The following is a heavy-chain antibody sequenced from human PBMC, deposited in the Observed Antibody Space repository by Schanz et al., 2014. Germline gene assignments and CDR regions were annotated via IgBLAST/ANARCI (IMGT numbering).Heavy chain of an antibody. CDR1: GFTFSDYY. CDR3: ARAPPPYSSSPYYWYYGMDV. V-gene: IGHV3-11*01. D-gene: IGHD6-6*01. Sequence: QVQLVESGGGLVKPGGSLRLSCAASGFTFSDYYMNWIRQAPGKGLEWVSYISNSGYTIYYADSVKGRFTISRDNAKNSLYLQRTSLRAEDTAVYYWARAPPPYSSSPYYWYYGMDVWGQGTTVTVSS. CDR2: ISNSGYTI. J-gene: IGHJ6*02.